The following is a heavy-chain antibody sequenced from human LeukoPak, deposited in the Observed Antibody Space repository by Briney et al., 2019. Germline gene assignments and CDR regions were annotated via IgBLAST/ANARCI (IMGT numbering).Heavy chain of an antibody. CDR3: ATYRQVMLPFES. V-gene: IGHV3-23*05. Sequence: GGTLRLSCAASGFTFSSYGMSWVRQGPGKGLEWVSSIFPTSREIHYADSVRGRFTSSRDNSKSTLSLQMNSLRGEDTAIYYCATYRQVMLPFESWGEGTLVTVSS. J-gene: IGHJ4*02. D-gene: IGHD5-18*01. CDR2: IFPTSREI. CDR1: GFTFSSYG.